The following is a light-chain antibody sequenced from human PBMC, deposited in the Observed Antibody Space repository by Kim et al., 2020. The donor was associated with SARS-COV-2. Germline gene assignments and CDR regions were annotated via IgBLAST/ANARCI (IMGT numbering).Light chain of an antibody. Sequence: GKTVTISCTRSSGSIGSNYVQWYQQRPGSSPTTVIYEDNQRPSGVPVRFSGSIDRSSNSASLTISGLTTEDEADYYCQSYDSSNQVFGGGTKLTVL. CDR3: QSYDSSNQV. J-gene: IGLJ3*02. V-gene: IGLV6-57*01. CDR1: SGSIGSNY. CDR2: EDN.